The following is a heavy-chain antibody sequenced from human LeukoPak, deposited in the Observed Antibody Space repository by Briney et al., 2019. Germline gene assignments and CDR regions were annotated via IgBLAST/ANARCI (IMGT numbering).Heavy chain of an antibody. V-gene: IGHV3-49*04. Sequence: GGSLRLSCTASGFTFGDYAMSWVRQAPGKGLEWVGFIRSKAYGGTTEYAASVKGRFTISRDDSKSIAYLQMNSLKTEDTAVYYCTSTGIDYWGQGTLVTVSS. CDR2: IRSKAYGGTT. CDR1: GFTFGDYA. J-gene: IGHJ4*02. CDR3: TSTGIDY. D-gene: IGHD4-11*01.